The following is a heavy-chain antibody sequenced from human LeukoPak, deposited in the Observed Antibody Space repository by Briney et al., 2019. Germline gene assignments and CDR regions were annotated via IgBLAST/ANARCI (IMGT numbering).Heavy chain of an antibody. Sequence: SVKVSCKASGYTFTSHYMHWVRQAPGQGLEWMGGIIPIFGTANYAQKFQGRITITADESTSTAYMDLSSLRSEDTAVYYCAGGKLTYYFDYWGQGTLVTVSS. D-gene: IGHD1-1*01. CDR1: GYTFTSHY. CDR2: IIPIFGTA. V-gene: IGHV1-69*13. CDR3: AGGKLTYYFDY. J-gene: IGHJ4*02.